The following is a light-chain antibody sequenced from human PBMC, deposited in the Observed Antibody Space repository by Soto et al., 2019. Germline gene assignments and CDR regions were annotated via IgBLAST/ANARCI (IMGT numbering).Light chain of an antibody. CDR1: NSNVAQNY. V-gene: IGLV1-51*02. J-gene: IGLJ3*02. CDR2: ENN. Sequence: QAVVTQPPSVSAAPGQKVTISCSGSNSNVAQNYVSWYQQVAGTAPKLLISENNKRPSGIPDRFSGSKSGTSATLDITGLHTEDEADYYCGAWDSSLSAGVFGGGTKVTVL. CDR3: GAWDSSLSAGV.